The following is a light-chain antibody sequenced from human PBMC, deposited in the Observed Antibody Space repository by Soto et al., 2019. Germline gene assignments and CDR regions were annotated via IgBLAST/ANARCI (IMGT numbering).Light chain of an antibody. CDR1: QSISSS. Sequence: DIQMTQSPSSLSASVGDRVTITCRASQSISSSLNWYQQKPGKAPKLLIYAASSLQSGVPSRFSGSGSGTDFTLTISSLQPEDFATYYCQQFYSTPPTFGQGTKVEIK. CDR3: QQFYSTPPT. CDR2: AAS. V-gene: IGKV1-39*01. J-gene: IGKJ1*01.